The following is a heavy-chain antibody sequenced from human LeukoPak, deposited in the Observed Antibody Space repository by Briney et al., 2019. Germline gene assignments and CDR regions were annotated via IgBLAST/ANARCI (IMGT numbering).Heavy chain of an antibody. CDR3: ARDGDFRASPFDY. V-gene: IGHV3-23*01. CDR1: GFTLSSYA. D-gene: IGHD2-21*02. J-gene: IGHJ4*02. CDR2: ISGSGGST. Sequence: GGSLRLSCAASGFTLSSYAMSWVRQAPGKGLGWVSAISGSGGSTYYADSVKGRFTICRDNSKNTLYLQRNSVSAEDTAVYYCARDGDFRASPFDYGGQGTLVTVFS.